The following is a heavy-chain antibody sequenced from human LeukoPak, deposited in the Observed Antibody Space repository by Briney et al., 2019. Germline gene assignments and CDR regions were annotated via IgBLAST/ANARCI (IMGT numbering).Heavy chain of an antibody. J-gene: IGHJ6*02. V-gene: IGHV3-7*01. Sequence: PGGSLRLSCAASGFTLSGYFMSWVRQAPGEGLEWVACIKGDGSEKYYVDSVKGRFTISRDNAKNSLYLQMNSLRAEDTAVYYCARVDLYDFWSGYLSQDYYYYGMDVWGQGTTVTVSS. CDR2: IKGDGSEK. CDR3: ARVDLYDFWSGYLSQDYYYYGMDV. CDR1: GFTLSGYF. D-gene: IGHD3-3*01.